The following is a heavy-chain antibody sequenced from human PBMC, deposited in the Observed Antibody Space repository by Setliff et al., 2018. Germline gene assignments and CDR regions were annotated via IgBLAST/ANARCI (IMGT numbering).Heavy chain of an antibody. CDR1: GYTFTGYY. Sequence: GASVQVSCKASGYTFTGYYMHWVRQAPGQGLEWMGRINPNSGGTNYAQKFQGRVTMTRDTSISTAYMELSRLRSDDTAVYYCARSNYDILTRNWFDPWGQGTLVTVSS. J-gene: IGHJ5*02. CDR2: INPNSGGT. V-gene: IGHV1-2*06. CDR3: ARSNYDILTRNWFDP. D-gene: IGHD3-9*01.